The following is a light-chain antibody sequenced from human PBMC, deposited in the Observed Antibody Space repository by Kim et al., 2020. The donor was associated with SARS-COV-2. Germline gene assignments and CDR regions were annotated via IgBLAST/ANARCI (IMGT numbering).Light chain of an antibody. CDR1: NIGSIS. Sequence: PGKTARITCGGSNIGSISVHWYRQKPGQAPVLVIYSDSDRPSGIPERFSGSNAENTATLTISWVEARDEADYYCQVWDSSSDHVVYGGGTQLTVL. J-gene: IGLJ2*01. CDR3: QVWDSSSDHVV. CDR2: SDS. V-gene: IGLV3-21*04.